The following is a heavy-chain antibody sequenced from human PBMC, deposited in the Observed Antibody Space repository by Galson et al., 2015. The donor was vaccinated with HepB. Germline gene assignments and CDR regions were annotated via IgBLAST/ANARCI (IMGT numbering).Heavy chain of an antibody. D-gene: IGHD2-2*01. Sequence: TLSLTCTVSGGSISSYYWSWIRQPPGKGLEWIGYIYYSGSTNYNPSLKSRVTISVDTSKNQFSLKLSSVTAADTAVYYCARAFIVVVPAAMRYWDLFDYWGQGTLVTVSS. J-gene: IGHJ4*02. CDR1: GGSISSYY. CDR2: IYYSGST. V-gene: IGHV4-59*12. CDR3: ARAFIVVVPAAMRYWDLFDY.